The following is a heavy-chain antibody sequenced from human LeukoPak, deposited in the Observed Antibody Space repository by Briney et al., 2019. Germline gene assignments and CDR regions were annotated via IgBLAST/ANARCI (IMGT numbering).Heavy chain of an antibody. V-gene: IGHV1-69*04. Sequence: SVKVSCKASGGTFSSYAISWVRQAPGQGLEWMGRIIPILGIANYAQKFQGRVTITADKSTSTAYMELSSLRSEDTAVCYCAREGYYDSSGYYPMLDAFDIWGQGTMVTVSS. D-gene: IGHD3-22*01. J-gene: IGHJ3*02. CDR1: GGTFSSYA. CDR3: AREGYYDSSGYYPMLDAFDI. CDR2: IIPILGIA.